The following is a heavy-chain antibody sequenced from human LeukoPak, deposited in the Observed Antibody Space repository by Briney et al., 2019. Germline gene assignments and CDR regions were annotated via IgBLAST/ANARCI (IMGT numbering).Heavy chain of an antibody. V-gene: IGHV4-34*01. J-gene: IGHJ4*02. CDR1: GGSVNGYY. Sequence: SETLSLTCAVYGGSVNGYYWSWIRQPPGKALEWIGEIKHDGSTKYNSSLESRVTISIDTSKNQFSLKLSSVTAADTAVYYCARHLLRTSTSFDYWDQGNLVTVSS. CDR2: IKHDGST. CDR3: ARHLLRTSTSFDY. D-gene: IGHD1-14*01.